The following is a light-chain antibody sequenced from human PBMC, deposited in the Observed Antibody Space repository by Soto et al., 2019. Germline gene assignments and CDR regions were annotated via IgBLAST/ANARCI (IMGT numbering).Light chain of an antibody. CDR3: QLYNNWPLDT. V-gene: IGKV3-15*01. Sequence: EIVMTQSPATLSVSPGERATLSCRASQSVSSNLAWYQQKPGQAPRLLIYGASTRATGIPARFSGSGSGTEFTLTISSLQSEDFAVYYCQLYNNWPLDTFGQGTKLEIK. CDR2: GAS. J-gene: IGKJ2*01. CDR1: QSVSSN.